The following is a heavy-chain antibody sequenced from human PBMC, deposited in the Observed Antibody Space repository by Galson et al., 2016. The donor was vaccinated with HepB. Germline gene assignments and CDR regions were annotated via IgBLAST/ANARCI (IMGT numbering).Heavy chain of an antibody. V-gene: IGHV3-21*06. CDR1: GFTFSSYS. J-gene: IGHJ4*02. Sequence: SLRLSCAASGFTFSSYSMHWVRQAPGKGLEWVSSISSGSSYIYYADSVRGRFIISRDNAKNTLFLHMNSLRVEDTAVYYCASRGSSLYIGWGQGTLVTVSS. D-gene: IGHD6-13*01. CDR3: ASRGSSLYIG. CDR2: ISSGSSYI.